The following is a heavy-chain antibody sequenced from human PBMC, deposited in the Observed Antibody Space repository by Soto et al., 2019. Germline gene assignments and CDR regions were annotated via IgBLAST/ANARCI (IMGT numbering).Heavy chain of an antibody. CDR3: ASRLFGLVIIDS. V-gene: IGHV4-30-4*01. CDR2: IYYSGSA. J-gene: IGHJ4*02. CDR1: GGSIRNGDYY. D-gene: IGHD3-3*01. Sequence: SETLSLTSTFSGGSIRNGDYYWSWIRQPPGKGLEWIGYIYYSGSAYYNPSLKSRITISVDTSKNQFSLQLNSVTAADTAVYYCASRLFGLVIIDSGGQGTLVTVSS.